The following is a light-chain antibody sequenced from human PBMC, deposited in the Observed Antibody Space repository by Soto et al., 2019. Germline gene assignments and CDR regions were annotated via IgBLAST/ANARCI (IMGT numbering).Light chain of an antibody. V-gene: IGKV1-33*01. CDR2: DAS. CDR3: QHYDDLPQVT. CDR1: QDISNR. J-gene: IGKJ3*01. Sequence: DIQMTQSPSSLSASVGDRVTMTCHASQDISNRLNWYQQKPGKAPKLLISDASNLEIGVTSRFSGSGSCTNYTFVVTGLQPADIATYYCQHYDDLPQVTFGPGTKVD.